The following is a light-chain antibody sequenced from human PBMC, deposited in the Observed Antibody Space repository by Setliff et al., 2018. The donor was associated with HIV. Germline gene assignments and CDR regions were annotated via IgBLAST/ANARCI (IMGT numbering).Light chain of an antibody. J-gene: IGLJ3*02. CDR1: SSDVGGYNY. V-gene: IGLV2-14*01. CDR3: CSSAGSSWM. Sequence: QSALAQPASVSGSPGQSITISCTGTSSDVGGYNYVSWYQQHPGKAPKLIIYEVTNRPSGVSNRFSGSKSGNTASLTISGLQAEDEADYYCCSSAGSSWMFGGGTKVTVL. CDR2: EVT.